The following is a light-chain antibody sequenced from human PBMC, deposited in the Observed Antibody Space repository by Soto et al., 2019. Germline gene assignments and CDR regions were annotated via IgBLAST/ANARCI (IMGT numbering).Light chain of an antibody. J-gene: IGKJ4*01. V-gene: IGKV1-33*01. Sequence: DIQMTQSPSSLSASVGDRITITCHSSQFIGNYLNWYQQKPGKAPKLLIFDASNLHTGVPSTFSVTGFGTVFTLTITFAQPDDCATYYCQEYNSLPLTLGGGTKVDIK. CDR1: QFIGNY. CDR2: DAS. CDR3: QEYNSLPLT.